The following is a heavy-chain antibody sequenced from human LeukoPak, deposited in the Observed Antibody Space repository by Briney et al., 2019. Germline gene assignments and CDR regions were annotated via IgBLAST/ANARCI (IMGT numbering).Heavy chain of an antibody. D-gene: IGHD3-9*01. CDR3: ARVWVRYFHPSRYYMDV. CDR1: GGSISSHY. Sequence: SQTLSLTCTVSGGSISSHYWSWIRQPPGKGLDWIGYIYYSGSTNYNPSLKSRVTISVDTSKNQFSLKLSSVTAADTAVYYCARVWVRYFHPSRYYMDVWSKGTTVTVSS. CDR2: IYYSGST. V-gene: IGHV4-59*11. J-gene: IGHJ6*03.